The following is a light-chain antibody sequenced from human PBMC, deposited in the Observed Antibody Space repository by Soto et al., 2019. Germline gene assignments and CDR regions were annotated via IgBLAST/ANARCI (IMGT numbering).Light chain of an antibody. Sequence: NFMLTQPHSVSESPGKTVTISCTRSSGSIASNYVQWYQQRPGSAPTTVIYEDNQRPSGFPDRFSGSIDSSSNSASLTISGLKTEDEADHYCQSYDSSNVVFGGGTKLTVL. CDR2: EDN. J-gene: IGLJ2*01. CDR3: QSYDSSNVV. V-gene: IGLV6-57*04. CDR1: SGSIASNY.